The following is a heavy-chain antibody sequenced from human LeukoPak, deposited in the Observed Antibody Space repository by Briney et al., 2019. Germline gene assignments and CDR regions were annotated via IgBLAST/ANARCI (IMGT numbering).Heavy chain of an antibody. CDR1: GFTFRSYW. Sequence: GGSLRLSCAASGFTFRSYWMHWVRQVPGKGLVWVSRTNSDGSTTIYADSVKGRFTMPRDNAKNMLHLQMNSLRAEDTAVYYCARDKSMGYGMDVRGQGTTVTVSS. V-gene: IGHV3-74*01. J-gene: IGHJ6*02. D-gene: IGHD6-6*01. CDR3: ARDKSMGYGMDV. CDR2: TNSDGSTT.